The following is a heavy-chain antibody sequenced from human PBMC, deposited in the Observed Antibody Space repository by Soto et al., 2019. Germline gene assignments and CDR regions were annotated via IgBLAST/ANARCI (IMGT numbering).Heavy chain of an antibody. D-gene: IGHD2-15*01. CDR3: AMRGGDYCSGGSCYSDEYFQH. CDR2: IYHSGST. J-gene: IGHJ1*01. V-gene: IGHV4-4*02. Sequence: PSETLPLTCAFSGGSISSSNWLIWVRQPPGKGLEWIGEIYHSGSTNYNPSLKSRVTISVDKSKNQFSLKLSSVTAADTAVYYCAMRGGDYCSGGSCYSDEYFQHWGQGTLVTVSS. CDR1: GGSISSSNW.